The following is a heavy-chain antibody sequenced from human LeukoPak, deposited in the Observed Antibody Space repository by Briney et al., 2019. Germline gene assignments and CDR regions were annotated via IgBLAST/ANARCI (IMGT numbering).Heavy chain of an antibody. V-gene: IGHV3-9*01. CDR2: ISWNSDSI. CDR3: AKGHLDWYFDL. J-gene: IGHJ2*01. Sequence: GRSLRLSCAASGFTFDDYAMHWVRQAPGKGLEWVSGISWNSDSISYADSVKGRFTISRDNAKNSLNLQMNSPRTEDTALYYCAKGHLDWYFDLWGRGTLVTVSS. CDR1: GFTFDDYA.